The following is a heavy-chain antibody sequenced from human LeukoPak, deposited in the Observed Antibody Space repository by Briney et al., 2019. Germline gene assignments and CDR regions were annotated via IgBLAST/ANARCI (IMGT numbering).Heavy chain of an antibody. CDR3: TRHSYDILTGYSDY. CDR2: IRSKANSYAT. CDR1: GFTFSGSA. D-gene: IGHD3-9*01. J-gene: IGHJ4*02. Sequence: GGSLILSCAASGFTFSGSAMHWVRQASGKGLEWVGRIRSKANSYATAYAASVKGRFTISRDDSKNTAYLQMNSLKTEDTAVYYCTRHSYDILTGYSDYWGQGTLVTVSS. V-gene: IGHV3-73*01.